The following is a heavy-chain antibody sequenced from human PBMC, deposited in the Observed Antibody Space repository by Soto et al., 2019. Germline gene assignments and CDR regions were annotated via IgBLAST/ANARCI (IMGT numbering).Heavy chain of an antibody. D-gene: IGHD2-2*01. V-gene: IGHV5-10-1*01. J-gene: IGHJ5*02. Sequence: PQISCKGSGYSFTSYWISWVRQMPGKGLEWMGRIDPSDSYTNYSPSFQGHVTISADKSISTAYLQWSSLKASDTAMYYCARQPAANTRNWFDPWGQGTLVTVSS. CDR3: ARQPAANTRNWFDP. CDR1: GYSFTSYW. CDR2: IDPSDSYT.